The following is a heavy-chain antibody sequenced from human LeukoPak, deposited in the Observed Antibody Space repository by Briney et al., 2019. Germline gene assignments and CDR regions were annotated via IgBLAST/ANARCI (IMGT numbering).Heavy chain of an antibody. CDR1: GGTFSSYA. V-gene: IGHV1-69*04. D-gene: IGHD3-22*01. Sequence: ASVKVSCKASGGTFSSYAISWVRQAPGQGLEWMGRIIPILGIADCAQKFQGRVTITADKSTSTAYMELSSLRSEDTAVYYCARGSDYDSSGYYYLGYWGQGTLVTVSS. CDR3: ARGSDYDSSGYYYLGY. CDR2: IIPILGIA. J-gene: IGHJ4*02.